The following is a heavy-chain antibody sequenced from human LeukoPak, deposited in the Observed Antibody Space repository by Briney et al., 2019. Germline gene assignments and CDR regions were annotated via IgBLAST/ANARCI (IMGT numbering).Heavy chain of an antibody. CDR2: INHSGST. Sequence: SETLSLTCAVYGGSFSGYYWSWIRQPPGKGLEWIGEINHSGSTNYNPSLKSRVTISVDTSKNQFSLQLNSVTPEDTAVYYCARTYSSGWYSETPSAFDYWGQGTLVTVSS. J-gene: IGHJ4*02. V-gene: IGHV4-34*01. D-gene: IGHD6-19*01. CDR3: ARTYSSGWYSETPSAFDY. CDR1: GGSFSGYY.